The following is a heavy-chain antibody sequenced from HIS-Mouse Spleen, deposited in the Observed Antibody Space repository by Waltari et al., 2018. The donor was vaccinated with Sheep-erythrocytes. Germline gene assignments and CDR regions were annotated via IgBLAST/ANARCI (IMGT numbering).Heavy chain of an antibody. CDR2: IYYSGST. CDR1: VGSISSRSYY. J-gene: IGHJ4*02. Sequence: QLQLQESGPGLVKPSETLSLTCTVSVGSISSRSYYWGWIRPPPGKGLEWIGSIYYSGSTYYNPSLKSRVTISVDTSKNQFSLKLSSVTAADTAVYYCARHAYYYDSSGYYYFDYWGQGTLVTVSS. D-gene: IGHD3-22*01. CDR3: ARHAYYYDSSGYYYFDY. V-gene: IGHV4-39*01.